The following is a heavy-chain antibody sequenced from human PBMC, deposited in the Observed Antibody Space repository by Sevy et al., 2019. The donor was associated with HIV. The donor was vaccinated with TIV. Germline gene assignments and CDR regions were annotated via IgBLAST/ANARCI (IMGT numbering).Heavy chain of an antibody. CDR1: GSSFGSFG. J-gene: IGHJ4*02. Sequence: GGSRRPSCAASGSSFGSFGMHWVRQAPGRGLEWMSYIQYVGSNKDYADSVKGRFTISRVNSKNTLYLQMNSLGVEDTAVFYCVKEGGGEGGDHWGQGTLVTVSS. V-gene: IGHV3-30*02. CDR3: VKEGGGEGGDH. CDR2: IQYVGSNK. D-gene: IGHD2-21*01.